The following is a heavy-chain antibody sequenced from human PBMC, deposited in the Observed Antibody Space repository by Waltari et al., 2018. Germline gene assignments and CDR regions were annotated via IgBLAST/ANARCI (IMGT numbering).Heavy chain of an antibody. D-gene: IGHD1-26*01. CDR3: ARRVGATAFDY. J-gene: IGHJ4*02. CDR2: INPNSGGT. CDR1: VYTCTGYY. V-gene: IGHV1-2*02. Sequence: QVQLVQSGAEVKKPGASVKVSCQAYVYTCTGYYMTCVRQAPGQGLEWWGWINPNSGGTNYAQKFQGRFTMTRDTSISTAYMELSRLRSDDTAVYYCARRVGATAFDYWGQGTLVTVSS.